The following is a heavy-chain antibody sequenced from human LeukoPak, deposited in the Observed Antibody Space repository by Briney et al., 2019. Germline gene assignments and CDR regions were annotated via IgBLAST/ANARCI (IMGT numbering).Heavy chain of an antibody. CDR3: ARDFRGAHYYYYGMDV. Sequence: GASVKVSCKASGGTFSSYAISWVRQAPGQGLEWMGGIIPIFGTANYAQKFQGRVTITADESTSTAYMELSSLRSEDTAVYYCARDFRGAHYYYYGMDVWGQGTTVTVSS. J-gene: IGHJ6*02. D-gene: IGHD6-25*01. CDR1: GGTFSSYA. CDR2: IIPIFGTA. V-gene: IGHV1-69*13.